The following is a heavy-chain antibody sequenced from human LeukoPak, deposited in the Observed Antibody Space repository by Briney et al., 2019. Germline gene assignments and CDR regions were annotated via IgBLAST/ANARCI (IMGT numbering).Heavy chain of an antibody. CDR1: GYTFTSYY. J-gene: IGHJ5*02. CDR2: INPSGGST. V-gene: IGHV1-46*01. Sequence: ASVKVSCKASGYTFTSYYMHWVRQAPGQGLEWMGTINPSGGSTSYAQKFQGRVTMTRDTSISTAYMELSSLRYDDTAVYYCATNILVRDIINWFDPWGQGTLVTVSS. D-gene: IGHD3-10*01. CDR3: ATNILVRDIINWFDP.